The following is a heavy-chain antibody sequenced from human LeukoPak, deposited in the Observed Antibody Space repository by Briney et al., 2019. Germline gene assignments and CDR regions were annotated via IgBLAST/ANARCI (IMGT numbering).Heavy chain of an antibody. CDR3: ARDHYYGSGSSDY. CDR1: GFTFSSYE. V-gene: IGHV3-48*03. CDR2: ISTGGSTI. D-gene: IGHD3-10*01. Sequence: GGSLRLSCAASGFTFSSYEMNWVRQAPGKGREWVSYISTGGSTIYYADSVKGRFTISRDNAKNSLYLQMNSLRVEDTAVYYCARDHYYGSGSSDYWGQGTLVTVSS. J-gene: IGHJ4*02.